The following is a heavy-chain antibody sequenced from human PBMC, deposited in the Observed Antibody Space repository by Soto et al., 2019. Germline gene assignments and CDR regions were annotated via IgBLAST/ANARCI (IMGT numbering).Heavy chain of an antibody. CDR1: GFTFSNYG. Sequence: QVQLVESGGGVVQPGRSLRLSCVVSGFTFSNYGMHWVRQAPGKGLEWVADIWYDGSGQRYADSVQGRFTISRDNSKNTLYLQMNSLRVEDTAVYYCAKDQVIRQDYGHALDVWGQGTTVTVSS. J-gene: IGHJ6*02. CDR3: AKDQVIRQDYGHALDV. D-gene: IGHD4-17*01. CDR2: IWYDGSGQ. V-gene: IGHV3-33*03.